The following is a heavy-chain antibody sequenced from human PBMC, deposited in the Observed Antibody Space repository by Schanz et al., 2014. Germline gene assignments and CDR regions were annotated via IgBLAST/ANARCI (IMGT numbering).Heavy chain of an antibody. Sequence: EVYLVESGGGLVQPGGSLRLSCAVSGFTVSSNYMSWVRQAPGKGLEWVAKIKPDGSEKLYVDSVRGRFAVSRDNVKNSLYLEMNSLRAEDTAVYYCARGPQYSSSPTGAFDLWGQGTLVTVSS. D-gene: IGHD6-13*01. CDR3: ARGPQYSSSPTGAFDL. J-gene: IGHJ3*01. CDR1: GFTVSSNY. V-gene: IGHV3-7*01. CDR2: IKPDGSEK.